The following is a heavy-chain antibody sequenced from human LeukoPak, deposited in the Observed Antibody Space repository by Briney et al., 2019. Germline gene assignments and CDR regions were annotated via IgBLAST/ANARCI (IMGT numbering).Heavy chain of an antibody. CDR2: IYYSGST. V-gene: IGHV4-59*11. CDR3: ARSTPYYYYYYMDV. Sequence: PSETLSLTCTVSGGSISSHYWSWIRQPPGKGLEWIGYIYYSGSTNYNPSLKSRVTISVDTSKSQFSLKLSSVTAADTAVYYCARSTPYYYYYYMDVWGKGTTVTVSS. J-gene: IGHJ6*03. D-gene: IGHD4-23*01. CDR1: GGSISSHY.